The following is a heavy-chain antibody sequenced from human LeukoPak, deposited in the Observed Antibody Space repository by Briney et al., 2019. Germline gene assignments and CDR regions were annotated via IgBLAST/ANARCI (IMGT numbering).Heavy chain of an antibody. CDR3: ARATLRYYFDY. V-gene: IGHV4-4*02. CDR2: IYHSGST. J-gene: IGHJ4*02. CDR1: GGSISSSNW. Sequence: SETLSLTCAVSGGSISSSNWWSWVRQPPGKGLEWIGEIYHSGSTNYKSSLKSRVTISVDKSKNQFSLKLSSVTAADTAVYYCARATLRYYFDYWGQGTLVSVSS.